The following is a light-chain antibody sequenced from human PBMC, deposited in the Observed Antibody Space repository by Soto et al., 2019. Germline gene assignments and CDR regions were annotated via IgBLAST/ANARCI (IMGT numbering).Light chain of an antibody. CDR3: QVWDISSDQYL. V-gene: IGLV3-21*02. CDR2: DDS. CDR1: NIGIKS. Sequence: SYELTQPPSVSVAPGQTARITCGGNNIGIKSVHWYQQRPGQAPVLVLYDDSNRPSGIPERFSGSNSGSTATLTISSVEAGDEADYFCQVWDISSDQYLFGTGTKLTVL. J-gene: IGLJ1*01.